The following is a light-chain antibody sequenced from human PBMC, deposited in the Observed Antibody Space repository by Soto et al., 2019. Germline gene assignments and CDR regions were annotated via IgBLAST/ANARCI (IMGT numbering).Light chain of an antibody. Sequence: QSVLTQPASVSASPGQSITISCTGSTSDVGRYNYVSWYQQHPGKAPKLMIYDVSERPSGVSNRFSGSKSGNTASLTISGLQAEDEADYYCSSYTSSSTPLYVFGTGTKVTVL. J-gene: IGLJ1*01. CDR1: TSDVGRYNY. CDR2: DVS. CDR3: SSYTSSSTPLYV. V-gene: IGLV2-14*01.